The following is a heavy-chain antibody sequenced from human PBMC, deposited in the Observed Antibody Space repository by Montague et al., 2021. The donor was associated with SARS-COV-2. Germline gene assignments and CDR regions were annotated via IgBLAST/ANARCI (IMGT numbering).Heavy chain of an antibody. V-gene: IGHV4-34*01. Sequence: SETLSLTCAVYGGSFSAHSWSWIRQSPGEGLEWIGEINHRGSTTYMSSLKSRVTMSVDTSKNQFSLKMSPVTAADTATYYCARGGLAGGNYDIWSFSYTSPLDYWGQGTQVTVSS. J-gene: IGHJ4*02. CDR3: ARGGLAGGNYDIWSFSYTSPLDY. CDR1: GGSFSAHS. CDR2: INHRGST. D-gene: IGHD3-3*01.